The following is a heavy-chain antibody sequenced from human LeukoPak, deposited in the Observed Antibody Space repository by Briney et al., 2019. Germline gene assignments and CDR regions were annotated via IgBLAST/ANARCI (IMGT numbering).Heavy chain of an antibody. CDR1: GFTFSSYA. CDR2: IRYDGSNK. V-gene: IGHV3-30*14. Sequence: PGGSLRLSCAASGFTFSSYAMHWVRQAPGKGLEWVAFIRYDGSNKYYADSVKGRFTISRDNSKNTLYLQMNSLRAEDTAVYYCAREASEIPGHYFDYWGQGTLVTVSS. J-gene: IGHJ4*02. D-gene: IGHD1-14*01. CDR3: AREASEIPGHYFDY.